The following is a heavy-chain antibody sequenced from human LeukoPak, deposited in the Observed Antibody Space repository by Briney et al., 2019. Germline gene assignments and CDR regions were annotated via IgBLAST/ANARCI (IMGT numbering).Heavy chain of an antibody. CDR1: GLTFSDAW. CDR2: VKSKADGETT. V-gene: IGHV3-15*01. CDR3: TPYNSNWNSYDH. Sequence: GGSLRLSCVASGLTFSDAWMSWVRQAPGKGLEWVGRVKSKADGETTDYAAPVKGRITISRDDSKNTLYLQTNSLKTEDTAVYYCTPYNSNWNSYDHWGQGALVTVSS. J-gene: IGHJ4*02. D-gene: IGHD6-13*01.